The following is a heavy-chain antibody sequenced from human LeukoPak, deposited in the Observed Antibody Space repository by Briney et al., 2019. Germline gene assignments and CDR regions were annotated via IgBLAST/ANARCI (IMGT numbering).Heavy chain of an antibody. D-gene: IGHD3-10*01. J-gene: IGHJ4*02. CDR3: ARRRFGEVDY. CDR2: IYYSGST. Sequence: SETLSLTCNVSGGPISSSSYYWGWIRQPPGKGLEWIGSIYYSGSTYYNPSLKSRVTISVDTSKNQFSLKLSSVTAADTAVYYCARRRFGEVDYWGQGTLVTVSS. V-gene: IGHV4-39*01. CDR1: GGPISSSSYY.